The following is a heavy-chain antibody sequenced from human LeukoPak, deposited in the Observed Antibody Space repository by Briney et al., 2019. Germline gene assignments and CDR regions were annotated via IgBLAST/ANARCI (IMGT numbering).Heavy chain of an antibody. Sequence: SETPSFTCTVSGGSVSNRSYYWGWLRQPPGKGLEWIGSIYYSGNTYYNPSLKSRVTISVDTSKNQFYLKLSSVTAADTAIYHCAREVGTERWFDPWGQGTRVTVSS. CDR2: IYYSGNT. CDR3: AREVGTERWFDP. J-gene: IGHJ5*02. CDR1: GGSVSNRSYY. V-gene: IGHV4-39*02. D-gene: IGHD5-18*01.